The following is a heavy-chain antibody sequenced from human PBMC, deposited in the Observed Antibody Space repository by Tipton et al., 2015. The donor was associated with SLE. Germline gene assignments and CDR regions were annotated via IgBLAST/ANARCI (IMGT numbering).Heavy chain of an antibody. D-gene: IGHD3-10*01. CDR3: ARTAMVQGVGAFDI. CDR2: IYYSGST. V-gene: IGHV4-59*11. Sequence: LRLSCTVSGGSISSHYWSWIRQPPGKGLEWIGYIYYSGSTYYNPSLKSRVTISVDTSKNQFSLKLSSVTAADTAVYYCARTAMVQGVGAFDIWGHGSLVTVSS. J-gene: IGHJ3*02. CDR1: GGSISSHY.